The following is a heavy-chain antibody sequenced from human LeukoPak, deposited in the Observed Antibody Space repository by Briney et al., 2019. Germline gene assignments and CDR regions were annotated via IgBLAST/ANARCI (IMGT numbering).Heavy chain of an antibody. CDR1: GFTFSSYG. V-gene: IGHV3-33*01. D-gene: IGHD5-24*01. J-gene: IGHJ4*02. CDR2: IWYDGSNK. CDR3: AREMATRLGYFDY. Sequence: RRSLRLSCAASGFTFSSYGMHWVRQAPGKGLEWVAVIWYDGSNKYYADSVKGRFTISRDNSKNTLYLQMNSLRAEDTAVYYCAREMATRLGYFDYWGQGTPVTVSS.